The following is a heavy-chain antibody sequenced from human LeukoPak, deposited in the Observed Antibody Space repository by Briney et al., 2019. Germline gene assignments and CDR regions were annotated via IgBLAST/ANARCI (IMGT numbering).Heavy chain of an antibody. Sequence: SVKVSCKASGGTFSSYAISWVRQAPGQGLEWMGRIIPIFGTTNYAQKFQGRVTVTTDESTSTAYMELSSLRSEDTAVYYCARVNYDFWSGQWGQGTLVTVSS. J-gene: IGHJ4*02. D-gene: IGHD3-3*01. CDR3: ARVNYDFWSGQ. CDR1: GGTFSSYA. CDR2: IIPIFGTT. V-gene: IGHV1-69*05.